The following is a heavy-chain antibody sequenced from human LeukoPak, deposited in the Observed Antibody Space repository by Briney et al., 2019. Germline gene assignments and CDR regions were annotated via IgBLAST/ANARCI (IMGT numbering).Heavy chain of an antibody. CDR1: GYTFTGYY. CDR2: INPNSGGT. Sequence: ASVKVSCKASGYTFTGYYMHWVRQAPGQGLEWMGRINPNSGGTNYAQKFQGRVTMTRDTSISTAYMELSRLRSDDTAVYYCARDEEQQLYYFDYWGQGTLVTVSS. CDR3: ARDEEQQLYYFDY. D-gene: IGHD6-13*01. J-gene: IGHJ4*02. V-gene: IGHV1-2*06.